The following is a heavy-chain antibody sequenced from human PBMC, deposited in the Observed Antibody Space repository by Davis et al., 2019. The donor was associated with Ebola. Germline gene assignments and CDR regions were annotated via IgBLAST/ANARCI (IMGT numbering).Heavy chain of an antibody. V-gene: IGHV6-1*01. Sequence: SQTLSFTCAISGDSVSSNSAAWNWIRQSPSRGLEWLGRTYYRSKWYNDYAVSVKSRITINPDTSKNQFSLQLNSVTPEDTAVYYCAREGDSSSWYGSHFFDYWGQGTLVTVSS. J-gene: IGHJ4*02. CDR2: TYYRSKWYN. D-gene: IGHD6-13*01. CDR3: AREGDSSSWYGSHFFDY. CDR1: GDSVSSNSAA.